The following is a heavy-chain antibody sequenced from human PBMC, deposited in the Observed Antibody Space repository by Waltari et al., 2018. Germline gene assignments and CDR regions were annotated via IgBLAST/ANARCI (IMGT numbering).Heavy chain of an antibody. Sequence: QVQLVQSGAEVKKPGASVKVSCKASGYTFTGYYMHWVRQAPGQGLEWMGWINPNSGGTNYAQKFQGRVTMTRYTSISTAYMELSRLRSDDTAVYYCARAWGSSGSYYYYMDVWGKGTTVTVSS. J-gene: IGHJ6*03. D-gene: IGHD3-22*01. V-gene: IGHV1-2*02. CDR3: ARAWGSSGSYYYYMDV. CDR2: INPNSGGT. CDR1: GYTFTGYY.